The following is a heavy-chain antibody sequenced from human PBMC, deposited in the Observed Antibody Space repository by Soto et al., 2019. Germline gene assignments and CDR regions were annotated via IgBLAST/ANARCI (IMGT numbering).Heavy chain of an antibody. V-gene: IGHV4-34*01. CDR3: ATGRQASRTPMLRGAITSAHGMDV. D-gene: IGHD3-10*01. CDR2: INHSGST. Sequence: SETLSLTCAVNGESFSDYYLTWIRQPPGKGLEWIGEINHSGSTNYNPSLESRVTISLDTSKNQFSLKLNSVTAADTAVYYCATGRQASRTPMLRGAITSAHGMDVWGQGTTVTVSS. J-gene: IGHJ6*02. CDR1: GESFSDYY.